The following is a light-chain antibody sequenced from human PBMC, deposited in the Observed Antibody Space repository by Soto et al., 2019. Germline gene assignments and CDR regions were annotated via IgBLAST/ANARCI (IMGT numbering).Light chain of an antibody. Sequence: EIVLTQSPGTLSLSPGERATLSCRASQSVSSSFLAWFQQKPGQAPRLLIYGASSRATGIPDRFSGSGSGTYFTLTISILEPEDFAVYYCQQYSSSPITFGQGTRLEIK. CDR2: GAS. V-gene: IGKV3-20*01. CDR3: QQYSSSPIT. CDR1: QSVSSSF. J-gene: IGKJ5*01.